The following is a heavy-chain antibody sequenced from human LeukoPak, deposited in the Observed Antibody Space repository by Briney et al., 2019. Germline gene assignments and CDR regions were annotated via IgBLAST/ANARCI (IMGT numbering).Heavy chain of an antibody. CDR1: GFTFSSYG. CDR2: ISYDGSNK. Sequence: GGSLRLSGAASGFTFSSYGMHWVRQAPGKGLEWVAVISYDGSNKYYADSVKGRFTISRDNSMNTLYLHMNSLRDEDTAVYYCAQAWRWLQLNYWGQGTLVTVSS. V-gene: IGHV3-30*18. J-gene: IGHJ4*02. CDR3: AQAWRWLQLNY. D-gene: IGHD5-24*01.